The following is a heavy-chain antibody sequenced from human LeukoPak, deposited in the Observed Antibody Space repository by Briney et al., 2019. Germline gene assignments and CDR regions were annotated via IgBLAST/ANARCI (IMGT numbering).Heavy chain of an antibody. Sequence: PSETLSLTCTVSGYSISSGYYWGWIRQPPGKGLEWIGSIYHSGSTYYNPSLKSRVTISVDTSKNQFSLKLSSVTAADTAVYYCARAGSSSSPIDYWGQGTLVTVSS. J-gene: IGHJ4*02. D-gene: IGHD6-6*01. CDR2: IYHSGST. CDR1: GYSISSGYY. V-gene: IGHV4-38-2*02. CDR3: ARAGSSSSPIDY.